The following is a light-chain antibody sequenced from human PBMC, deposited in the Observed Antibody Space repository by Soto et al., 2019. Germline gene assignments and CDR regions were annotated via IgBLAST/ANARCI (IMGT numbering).Light chain of an antibody. J-gene: IGKJ5*01. V-gene: IGKV1-5*03. CDR1: QTISSW. CDR2: KAS. CDR3: QQYHSLPIT. Sequence: DIQMTQSPSTLSGSVGDRVTITCRASQTISSWLAWYQQKPGKAPKLLIYKASTLKSGVPSRFGGSVSGTEFTLTISSLQPDDFATYYSQQYHSLPITFGQATRLEIK.